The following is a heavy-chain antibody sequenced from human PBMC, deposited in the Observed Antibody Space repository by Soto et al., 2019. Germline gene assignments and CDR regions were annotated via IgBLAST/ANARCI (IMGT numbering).Heavy chain of an antibody. CDR1: GFTFSASD. V-gene: IGHV3-13*01. Sequence: EVQLVESGGGLVQPGGSLRLSCAASGFTFSASDMHWVRQATGKGLEWVAAIGTLHDTYYPDSVKGRFTISRDNAKNSLYLQINSLRAGDTAVYYCTRQASYWQGGGGWLDPWGQGTLVTVSS. CDR3: TRQASYWQGGGGWLDP. J-gene: IGHJ5*02. D-gene: IGHD2-8*02. CDR2: IGTLHDT.